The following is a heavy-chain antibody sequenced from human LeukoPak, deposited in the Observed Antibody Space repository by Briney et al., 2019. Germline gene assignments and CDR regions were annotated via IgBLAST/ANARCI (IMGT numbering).Heavy chain of an antibody. CDR3: ARGPSIAARYYFDY. CDR1: GYTFTSYD. Sequence: ASVKVSCKASGYTFTSYDINWVRQATGQGLEWMGWMNPNSSNTGYAQKFQGRATMTRNTSISTAYMELSSLRSEDTAVYYCARGPSIAARYYFDYWGQGTLVTVSS. J-gene: IGHJ4*02. D-gene: IGHD6-6*01. CDR2: MNPNSSNT. V-gene: IGHV1-8*01.